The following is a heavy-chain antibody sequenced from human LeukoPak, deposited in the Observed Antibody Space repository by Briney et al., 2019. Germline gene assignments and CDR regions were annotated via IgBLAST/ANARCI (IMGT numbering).Heavy chain of an antibody. CDR1: GGSCSGYY. CDR3: ARGRTSSRGYSYGVLGY. Sequence: KPSETLSLTCAVYGGSCSGYYWSWIRQPPGKGLEWIGEINHSGSTNYNPSLKSRVTISIDTSKNQFSLKLSSVTAADTAVYYCARGRTSSRGYSYGVLGYWGQGTLVTVSS. V-gene: IGHV4-34*01. CDR2: INHSGST. J-gene: IGHJ4*02. D-gene: IGHD5-18*01.